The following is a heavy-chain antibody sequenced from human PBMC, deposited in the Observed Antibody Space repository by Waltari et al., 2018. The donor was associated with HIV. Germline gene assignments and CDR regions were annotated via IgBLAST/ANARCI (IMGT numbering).Heavy chain of an antibody. CDR2: IVVGSGNT. CDR1: GFTFTSSA. Sequence: QMQLVQSGPEVKKPGTSVKVSCKASGFTFTSSAVQWVRQARGQRLEWIGWIVVGSGNTTYAQKFQERVTITRDMSTSTAYMELSSLRSEDTAVYYCAADTAARPDVPPSFDPWGQGTLVTVSS. CDR3: AADTAARPDVPPSFDP. J-gene: IGHJ5*02. V-gene: IGHV1-58*01. D-gene: IGHD6-6*01.